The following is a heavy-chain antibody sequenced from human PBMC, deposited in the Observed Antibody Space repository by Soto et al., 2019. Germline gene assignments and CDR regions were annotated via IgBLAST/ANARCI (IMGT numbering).Heavy chain of an antibody. Sequence: SEPQSLTCTVSGGSIKSNNYYWSWIRQPPGKGLAWIASLYNDGSTYYSPSLKSRVTISADTSKNQFSLKLKSVTAADTAVYYCAKVVVAATRHTDFDSWGQGTLVTVSS. V-gene: IGHV4-39*01. J-gene: IGHJ4*02. CDR2: LYNDGST. CDR3: AKVVVAATRHTDFDS. CDR1: GGSIKSNNYY. D-gene: IGHD2-15*01.